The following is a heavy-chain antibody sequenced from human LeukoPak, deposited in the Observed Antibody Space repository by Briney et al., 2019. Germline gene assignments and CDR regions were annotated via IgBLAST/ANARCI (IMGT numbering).Heavy chain of an antibody. CDR3: ARYPKSSYYYYGMDV. Sequence: PSETLPLTCAVYGGSFSGYYWSWIRQPPGKGLEWIGEINHSGSTNYNPSLKSRVTISVDTSKNQFSLKLSSVTAADTAVYYCARYPKSSYYYYGMDVWGQGTTVTVSS. CDR2: INHSGST. V-gene: IGHV4-34*01. J-gene: IGHJ6*02. CDR1: GGSFSGYY.